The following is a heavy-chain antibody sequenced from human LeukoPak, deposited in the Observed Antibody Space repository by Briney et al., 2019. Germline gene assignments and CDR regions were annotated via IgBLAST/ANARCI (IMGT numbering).Heavy chain of an antibody. CDR3: ARDFGISGLPEKCLDP. V-gene: IGHV4-59*11. D-gene: IGHD3-3*01. CDR2: IYKDGST. J-gene: IGHJ5*02. Sequence: AETLSLTCSVSGGSIRSHYWSWIRQPPGKGLEWVGFIYKDGSTNFNPSLESRVTMSFDSSKNEFSLKLSSVTAADTAIYYCARDFGISGLPEKCLDPWGQGILVTVSS. CDR1: GGSIRSHY.